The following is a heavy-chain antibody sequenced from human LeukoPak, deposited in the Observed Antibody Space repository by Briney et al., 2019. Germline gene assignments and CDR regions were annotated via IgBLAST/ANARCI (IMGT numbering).Heavy chain of an antibody. CDR1: GDSISRNY. V-gene: IGHV4-59*08. CDR3: ARHCGVSYYDAFDI. CDR2: IYYSGDT. Sequence: SETLSLTCSVSGDSISRNYWSWIRQPPGKGLEWIAYIYYSGDTDYNPSLKSRVSISIDTSKNQFSLNLNSVTAADTAVYYCARHCGVSYYDAFDIWGQGTVVTVSS. J-gene: IGHJ3*02. D-gene: IGHD1-26*01.